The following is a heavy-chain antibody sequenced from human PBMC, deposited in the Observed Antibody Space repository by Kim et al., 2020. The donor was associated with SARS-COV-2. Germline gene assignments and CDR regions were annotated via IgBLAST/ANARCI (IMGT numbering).Heavy chain of an antibody. J-gene: IGHJ6*03. CDR1: GGSFSGYY. V-gene: IGHV4-34*01. D-gene: IGHD2-2*01. Sequence: SETLSLTCAVYGGSFSGYYWSWIRQPPGKGLEWIGEINHSGSTNYNPSLKSRVTISVDTSKNQFSLKLSSVTAADTAVYYCARITGGYCSSTSCFRPNYYYYYMDVWGKGTTVTVSS. CDR3: ARITGGYCSSTSCFRPNYYYYYMDV. CDR2: INHSGST.